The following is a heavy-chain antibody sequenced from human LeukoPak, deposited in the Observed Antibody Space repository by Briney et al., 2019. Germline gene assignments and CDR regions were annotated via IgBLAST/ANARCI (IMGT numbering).Heavy chain of an antibody. CDR3: ARDGYSSTLYYFDY. V-gene: IGHV3-21*01. J-gene: IGHJ4*02. CDR2: ISSSSSYI. CDR1: GFTFSSYS. D-gene: IGHD6-13*01. Sequence: GGSLRLSCAASGFTFSSYSMNWVRQAPGKGLEWVSSISSSSSYIYYADSVKGRFTISRDNAKNSLYLQMNNLRAEDTAVYYCARDGYSSTLYYFDYWGQGTLVTVSS.